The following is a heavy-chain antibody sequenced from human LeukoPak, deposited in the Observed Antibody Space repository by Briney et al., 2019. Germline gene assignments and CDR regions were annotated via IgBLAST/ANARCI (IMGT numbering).Heavy chain of an antibody. J-gene: IGHJ6*02. Sequence: SETLSLTCTVSGGSISSYYWSWIRQPPGKGLEWIGYIYYSGSTNYNPSLKSRVTISVDTSKNQFSLKLSSVTAADTAVYYCARAVVRGVIYYYGMDVWGQGTTVTDSS. CDR3: ARAVVRGVIYYYGMDV. CDR1: GGSISSYY. V-gene: IGHV4-59*01. D-gene: IGHD3-10*01. CDR2: IYYSGST.